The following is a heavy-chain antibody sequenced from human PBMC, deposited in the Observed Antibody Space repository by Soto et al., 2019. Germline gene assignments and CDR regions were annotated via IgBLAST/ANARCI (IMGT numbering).Heavy chain of an antibody. CDR3: AKGHYYGSGSYQNYYYYMDV. CDR1: GFTFSSYA. Sequence: GGSLRLSCAASGFTFSSYAMSWVRQAPGKGLEWVSAISGSGGSTYYADSVKGRFTISRDKSKNTRYLQMNSLRAEDTAVYYCAKGHYYGSGSYQNYYYYMDVWGKGTTVTVSS. D-gene: IGHD3-10*01. CDR2: ISGSGGST. V-gene: IGHV3-23*01. J-gene: IGHJ6*03.